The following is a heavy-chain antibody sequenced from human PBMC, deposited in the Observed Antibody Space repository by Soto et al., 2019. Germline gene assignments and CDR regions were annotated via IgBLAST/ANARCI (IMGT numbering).Heavy chain of an antibody. J-gene: IGHJ4*02. D-gene: IGHD3-16*02. CDR2: ISGSGGST. CDR3: AKPYDYVWGSYRPFDY. V-gene: IGHV3-23*01. Sequence: GGSLRLSCAASGFTFSSYAMSWVRQAPGKGLEWVSAISGSGGSTYYADSVKGRFTISRDNSKNTLYLQMNSLGAEDTAVYYCAKPYDYVWGSYRPFDYWGQGTLVTVSS. CDR1: GFTFSSYA.